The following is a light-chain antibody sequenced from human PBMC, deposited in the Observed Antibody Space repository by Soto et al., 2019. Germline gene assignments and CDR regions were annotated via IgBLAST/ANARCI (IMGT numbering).Light chain of an antibody. Sequence: EIVLTQSPGTLSLSPGERVTLSCRASQSVSTGYLAWYQQKPGQAPRLLIYGASTRATGIPDRFSGSGSGTDFTLTINRLEPEDFAVYYCQQYGSSQFTFGPGTKVDIK. CDR3: QQYGSSQFT. J-gene: IGKJ3*01. CDR2: GAS. V-gene: IGKV3-20*01. CDR1: QSVSTGY.